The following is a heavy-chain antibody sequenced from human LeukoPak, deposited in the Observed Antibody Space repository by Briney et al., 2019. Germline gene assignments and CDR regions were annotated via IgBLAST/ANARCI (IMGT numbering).Heavy chain of an antibody. Sequence: GGCLRLACVAAAMTFGGYAISGGRQAPGKRLEWGSGIGSDGSTHYADSVKARFAISRKNSKTTLYLQMTNLRADATALYPCEKDLHYYVAMDVWGQGTPVTVSS. J-gene: IGHJ6*02. CDR1: AMTFGGYA. CDR2: IGSDGST. D-gene: IGHD3-10*02. CDR3: EKDLHYYVAMDV. V-gene: IGHV3-23*01.